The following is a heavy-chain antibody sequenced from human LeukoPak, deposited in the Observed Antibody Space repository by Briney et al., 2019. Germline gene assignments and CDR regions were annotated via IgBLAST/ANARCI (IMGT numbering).Heavy chain of an antibody. CDR1: GGTFSSYT. J-gene: IGHJ5*02. Sequence: ASVKVSCKASGGTFSSYTISWVRQAPGQGLEWMGWISAYNGNTNYAQKLQGRVTMTTDTSTSTAYMELRSLRSGDTAVYYCARDVSGWFDPWGQGTLVTVSS. CDR2: ISAYNGNT. V-gene: IGHV1-18*01. CDR3: ARDVSGWFDP. D-gene: IGHD2-8*01.